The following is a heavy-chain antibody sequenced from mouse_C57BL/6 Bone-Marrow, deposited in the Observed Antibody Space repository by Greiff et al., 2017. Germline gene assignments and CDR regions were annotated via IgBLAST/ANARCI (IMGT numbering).Heavy chain of an antibody. Sequence: QVQLQQPGAELVKPGASVKLSCKASGYTFTSYWMHWVKQRPGQGLEWIGMIHPNSGSTNYNEKFKSKATLTVDKSSSTAYRQLSSLTSEDSAVYYCARLGSSYGYAMDYWGQGTSVTVSS. J-gene: IGHJ4*01. CDR2: IHPNSGST. CDR1: GYTFTSYW. V-gene: IGHV1-64*01. CDR3: ARLGSSYGYAMDY. D-gene: IGHD1-1*01.